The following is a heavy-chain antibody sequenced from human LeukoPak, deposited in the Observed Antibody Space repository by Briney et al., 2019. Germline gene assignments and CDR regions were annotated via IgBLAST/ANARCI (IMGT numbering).Heavy chain of an antibody. Sequence: GGSLRLSCAVSGFTFSTYAMSWVRQAPGKGLEWVSTVSGSGDSTNYADSVKGRFTISRDNSKSTLYLQMNSLRAEDTAVYYCAKAAAPAHFDYWGQGTLVTVSS. CDR1: GFTFSTYA. D-gene: IGHD6-25*01. CDR3: AKAAAPAHFDY. V-gene: IGHV3-23*01. CDR2: VSGSGDST. J-gene: IGHJ4*02.